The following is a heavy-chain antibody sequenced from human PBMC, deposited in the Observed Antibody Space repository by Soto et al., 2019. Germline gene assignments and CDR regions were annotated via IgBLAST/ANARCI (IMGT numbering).Heavy chain of an antibody. V-gene: IGHV3-64*01. Sequence: GGSLRVSCAASGFIFSNYAMHWGRQAPGKGLEYVSTISSNGGSTYYANSVKGRFTISRDNSKNTLYLQMGSLRAEDVAVYYCARGGAQFDYWGQGTLVTVSS. J-gene: IGHJ4*02. CDR2: ISSNGGST. D-gene: IGHD1-26*01. CDR3: ARGGAQFDY. CDR1: GFIFSNYA.